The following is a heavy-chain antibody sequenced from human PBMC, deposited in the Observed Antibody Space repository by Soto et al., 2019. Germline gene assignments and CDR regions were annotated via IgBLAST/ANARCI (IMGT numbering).Heavy chain of an antibody. CDR2: ISYDGSNP. CDR1: GFNFNSYG. D-gene: IGHD6-25*01. CDR3: ARDSGPAGGGACDI. J-gene: IGHJ3*02. Sequence: GGSLRLSCAASGFNFNSYGMHWVRQAPGKGLEWVAVISYDGSNPDYADSVKGRFTISRDNSKNTVYLQMNTLRAEDTAIYFCARDSGPAGGGACDIWGQGKMVTVS. V-gene: IGHV3-30*03.